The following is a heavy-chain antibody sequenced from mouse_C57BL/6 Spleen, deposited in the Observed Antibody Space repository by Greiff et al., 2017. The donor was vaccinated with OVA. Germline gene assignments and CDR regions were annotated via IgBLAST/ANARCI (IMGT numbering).Heavy chain of an antibody. CDR1: GYTFTDYY. Sequence: QVQLQQSGAELVKPGASVKISCKASGYTFTDYYINWVKQRPGQGLEWIGKIGPGSGSTYYNEKFKGKATLTADNSSSTAYMQLSSLTSEDSAVYFCAMYYDYDEDYFDYWGQGTTLTVSS. J-gene: IGHJ2*01. V-gene: IGHV1-77*01. CDR3: AMYYDYDEDYFDY. D-gene: IGHD2-4*01. CDR2: IGPGSGST.